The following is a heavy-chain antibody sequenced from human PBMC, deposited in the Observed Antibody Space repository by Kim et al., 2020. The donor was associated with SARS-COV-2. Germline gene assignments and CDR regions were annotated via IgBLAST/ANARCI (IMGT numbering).Heavy chain of an antibody. CDR3: ARDLKAPLAVAGNYFDY. CDR1: GFTFSSYS. V-gene: IGHV3-21*01. D-gene: IGHD6-19*01. Sequence: GGSLRLSCAASGFTFSSYSMNWVRQAPGKGLEWVSSISSSSSYIYYADSVKGRFTISIDNAKNSLYLQMNSLRAEDTAVYYCARDLKAPLAVAGNYFDYWGQGTLVTVSS. J-gene: IGHJ4*02. CDR2: ISSSSSYI.